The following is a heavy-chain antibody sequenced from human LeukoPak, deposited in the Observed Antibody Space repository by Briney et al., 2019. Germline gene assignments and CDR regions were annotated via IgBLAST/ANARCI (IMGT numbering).Heavy chain of an antibody. CDR3: ARDYQLPYAFDI. CDR2: IHPNSGGT. J-gene: IGHJ3*02. Sequence: ASVKVSCKASGGTFSSYAISWVRQAPGQGLEWMGWIHPNSGGTKYAQKFQGRVTMTRDTSISTAYMDLSRLRSDDTAVYYCARDYQLPYAFDIWGQGTMVTVSS. CDR1: GGTFSSYA. V-gene: IGHV1-2*02. D-gene: IGHD2-2*01.